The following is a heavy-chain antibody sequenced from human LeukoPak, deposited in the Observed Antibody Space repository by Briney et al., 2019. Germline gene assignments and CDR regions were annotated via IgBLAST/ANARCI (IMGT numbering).Heavy chain of an antibody. D-gene: IGHD6-19*01. J-gene: IGHJ4*02. CDR2: IIPIFGTA. Sequence: ASVKVSCKASGYTFTSYGISWVRQAPGQGLEWMGGIIPIFGTANYAQKFQGRVTITADESTSTAYMELSSLRSEDTAVYYCARTSSGWYGGGDYWGQGTLVTVSS. CDR3: ARTSSGWYGGGDY. CDR1: GYTFTSYG. V-gene: IGHV1-69*13.